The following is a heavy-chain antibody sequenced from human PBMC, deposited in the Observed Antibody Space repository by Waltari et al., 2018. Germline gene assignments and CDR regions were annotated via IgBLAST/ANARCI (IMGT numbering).Heavy chain of an antibody. CDR2: IKTGGST. J-gene: IGHJ6*02. D-gene: IGHD3-16*02. V-gene: IGHV4-34*01. Sequence: QVQLQQWGAGLLKPSETLSLTCAVYGGSFSGYYWSWIRQPPGKGLEWIGEIKTGGSTNSSPSLKSRVTISVDTSKNQFSLKLSSVTAADTAVYYCARGLTYRYYYYGMDVWGQGTTVTVSS. CDR1: GGSFSGYY. CDR3: ARGLTYRYYYYGMDV.